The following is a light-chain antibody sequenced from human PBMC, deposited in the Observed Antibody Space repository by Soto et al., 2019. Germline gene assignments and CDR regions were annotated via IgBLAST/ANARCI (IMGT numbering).Light chain of an antibody. Sequence: DIQVTQSPSSLSASVGDRVTITCRASQDISGHLAWYQQKPGKVPKLLIYEASTLQSRVPSRFSAHGSGTEFTLTISSLQHEDVATYYCQKYNGTPRTVGQGTKVELK. V-gene: IGKV1-27*01. CDR3: QKYNGTPRT. CDR1: QDISGH. J-gene: IGKJ1*01. CDR2: EAS.